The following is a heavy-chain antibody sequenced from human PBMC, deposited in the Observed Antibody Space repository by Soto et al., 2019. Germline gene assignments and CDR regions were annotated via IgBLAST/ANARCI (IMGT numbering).Heavy chain of an antibody. V-gene: IGHV4-34*01. CDR3: ARGPVTIFGVVTTPFDY. CDR1: GGSFSGYY. D-gene: IGHD3-3*01. Sequence: PSETLSLTCAVCGGSFSGYYWSWIRQPPGKGLEWIGEINHSGSTNYNPSLKSRVTISVDTSKNQFSLKLSSVTAADTAVYYCARGPVTIFGVVTTPFDYWGQGTLVTVSS. CDR2: INHSGST. J-gene: IGHJ4*02.